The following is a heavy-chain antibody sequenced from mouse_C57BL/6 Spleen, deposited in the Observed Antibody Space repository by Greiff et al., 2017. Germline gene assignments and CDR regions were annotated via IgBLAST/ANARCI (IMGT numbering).Heavy chain of an antibody. Sequence: EVMLVESGGGLVKPGGSLKLSCAASGFTFSDYGMHWVRQAPEKGLEWVAYISSGSSTKYYADTVKGRFHIARDNAKNTLFQQMTSLRSEDTAMYYCARDYYGSEDYWGQGTTLTVSS. J-gene: IGHJ2*01. CDR2: ISSGSSTK. V-gene: IGHV5-17*01. CDR3: ARDYYGSEDY. CDR1: GFTFSDYG. D-gene: IGHD1-1*01.